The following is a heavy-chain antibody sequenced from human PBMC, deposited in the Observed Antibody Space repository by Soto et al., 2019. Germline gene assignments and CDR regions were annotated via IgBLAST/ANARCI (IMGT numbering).Heavy chain of an antibody. D-gene: IGHD2-8*01. J-gene: IGHJ4*02. CDR1: GGSISSGGYY. CDR3: AGFGVGDRDDK. V-gene: IGHV4-31*03. CDR2: IYYSGST. Sequence: SETLSLTCIVSGGSISSGGYYWSWIRQHPGKGLEWIAYIYYSGSTYYNPSLRSRVTISLDTSKNQFSLKLSSVTAADTAVYFCAGFGVGDRDDKWGQGTLVTVSS.